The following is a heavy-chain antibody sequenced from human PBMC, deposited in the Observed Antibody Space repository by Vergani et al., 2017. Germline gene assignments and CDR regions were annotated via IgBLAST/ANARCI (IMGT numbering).Heavy chain of an antibody. CDR3: ARGVGGNIRDFDY. D-gene: IGHD4-23*01. J-gene: IGHJ4*02. CDR2: FDPEDGET. Sequence: QVQLVQSGAEVKKPGASVKVSCKVSGYTLTELSIHWVRQAPGKGLEWMGGFDPEDGETIYAQKFQGRVTMTRNTSISTAYMELSSLRSEDTAVYYCARGVGGNIRDFDYWGQGTLVTVSS. CDR1: GYTLTELS. V-gene: IGHV1-24*01.